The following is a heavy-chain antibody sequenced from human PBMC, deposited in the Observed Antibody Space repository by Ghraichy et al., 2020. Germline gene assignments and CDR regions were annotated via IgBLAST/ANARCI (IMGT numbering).Heavy chain of an antibody. D-gene: IGHD6-19*01. V-gene: IGHV3-53*01. Sequence: GESLNISCAASGFTVSRTHMAWVRQAPGKGLEWVSGSHRGDKTYYADSVKGRFTISRDDSKNTLYLQMNSLRADDTAVYYCARDLGDTSGWPIFDYWGQGSLGTVSS. CDR1: GFTVSRTH. CDR2: SHRGDKT. CDR3: ARDLGDTSGWPIFDY. J-gene: IGHJ4*02.